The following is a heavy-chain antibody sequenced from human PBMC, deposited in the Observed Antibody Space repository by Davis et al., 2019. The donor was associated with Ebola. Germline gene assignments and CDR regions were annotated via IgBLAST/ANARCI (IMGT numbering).Heavy chain of an antibody. J-gene: IGHJ3*02. CDR3: ASLRRTITGMDDGFDI. CDR1: GYSFTNYW. Sequence: KVSCKGSGYSFTNYWIGWVRQMPGKGLEWMGIIYPGDSDTRYSPSFRGQVTMSADKSIKTAFLQWSSLKASDTAMYYCASLRRTITGMDDGFDIWGQGTMVTVSS. V-gene: IGHV5-51*01. D-gene: IGHD2-8*02. CDR2: IYPGDSDT.